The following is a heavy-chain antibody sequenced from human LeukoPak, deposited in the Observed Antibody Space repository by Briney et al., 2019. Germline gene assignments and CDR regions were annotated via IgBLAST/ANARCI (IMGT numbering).Heavy chain of an antibody. Sequence: GGSLRLSCAASGFTFDDYGMSWVRHAPGKGLEWVSGINWNGGSTGYADSVKGRFTISRDNAKNSLYLQMNSLRAEDTALYYCARVDDCTNGVCYHGYFDYWGQGTLVTVSS. D-gene: IGHD2-8*01. CDR1: GFTFDDYG. CDR2: INWNGGST. CDR3: ARVDDCTNGVCYHGYFDY. V-gene: IGHV3-20*04. J-gene: IGHJ4*02.